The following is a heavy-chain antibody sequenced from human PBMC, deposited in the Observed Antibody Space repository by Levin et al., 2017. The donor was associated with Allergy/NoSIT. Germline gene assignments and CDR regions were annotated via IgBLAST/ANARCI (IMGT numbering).Heavy chain of an antibody. CDR1: GYGFTNYW. CDR3: VASGGPGNFYYYNVDV. V-gene: IGHV5-51*01. D-gene: IGHD1-26*01. Sequence: GESLKISCKGSGYGFTNYWIGWVRQMPGKGLEWMGIIYPGVSDIRYSPSFQGHVTISADKSISTAYLQWSSLKASDTAMYYCVASGGPGNFYYYNVDVWGQGTTVTVSS. CDR2: IYPGVSDI. J-gene: IGHJ6*02.